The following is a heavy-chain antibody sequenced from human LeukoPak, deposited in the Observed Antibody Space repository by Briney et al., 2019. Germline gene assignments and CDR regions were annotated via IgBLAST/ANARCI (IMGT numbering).Heavy chain of an antibody. Sequence: ASETLSLTCTVSGGSISSYYWSWIRQPPGKGLEWIGHIYYSGSTYYNPSLKSRVTISVDTSKNQFSLKLSSVTAADTAVYYCAREGALLWFGELLSWFDPWGQGTLVTVSS. CDR3: AREGALLWFGELLSWFDP. D-gene: IGHD3-10*01. CDR2: IYYSGST. J-gene: IGHJ5*02. CDR1: GGSISSYY. V-gene: IGHV4-59*12.